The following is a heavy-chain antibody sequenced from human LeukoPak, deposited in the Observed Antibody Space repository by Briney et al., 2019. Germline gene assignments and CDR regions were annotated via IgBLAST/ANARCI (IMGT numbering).Heavy chain of an antibody. Sequence: ASVKVSCKASGYTFTGYYMHWVRQAPGQWLEWMGRINPNSGGTNYAQKFQGRVTMTRDTSISTAYMELSRLRSDDTAVYYCARLRFLEWFPFDYWGQGTLVTVSS. CDR1: GYTFTGYY. V-gene: IGHV1-2*06. D-gene: IGHD3-3*01. J-gene: IGHJ4*02. CDR3: ARLRFLEWFPFDY. CDR2: INPNSGGT.